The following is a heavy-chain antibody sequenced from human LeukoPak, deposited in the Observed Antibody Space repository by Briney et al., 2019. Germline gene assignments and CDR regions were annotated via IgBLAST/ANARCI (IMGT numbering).Heavy chain of an antibody. J-gene: IGHJ4*02. CDR2: IRSKANAYAT. Sequence: PGGSLRLSCAASGFAFSGSTIHWVRQASGKGLEWLGHIRSKANAYATAYAASVKGRFTISRDDSDNTAYLQMNSLKTEDTAVYYCTRNDDSWSRTREYWGQGTLVTVSS. D-gene: IGHD3-3*01. CDR3: TRNDDSWSRTREY. V-gene: IGHV3-73*01. CDR1: GFAFSGST.